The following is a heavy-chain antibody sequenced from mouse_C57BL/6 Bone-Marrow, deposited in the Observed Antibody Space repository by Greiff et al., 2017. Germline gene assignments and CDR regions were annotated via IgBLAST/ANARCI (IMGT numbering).Heavy chain of an antibody. D-gene: IGHD1-1*01. CDR3: ARWDYYGFDY. CDR1: GYTFTSYW. J-gene: IGHJ2*01. CDR2: IDPSDSYT. V-gene: IGHV1-59*01. Sequence: QVQLKQPGAELVRPGTSVKLSCKASGYTFTSYWMHWVQQRPGQGLEWIGVIDPSDSYTNYNQKFKGKATLTVDTSSSTAYMQLSSLTSEDSAVYYCARWDYYGFDYWGQDTTLTVSS.